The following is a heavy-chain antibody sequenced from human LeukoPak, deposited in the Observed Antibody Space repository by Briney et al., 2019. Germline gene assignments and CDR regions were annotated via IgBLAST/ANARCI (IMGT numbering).Heavy chain of an antibody. D-gene: IGHD1-26*01. CDR3: ARIGGGNAFDI. J-gene: IGHJ3*02. Sequence: GGSLRLSCVASGFTFSDFYMIWIRQAPGRGLECVSYISGSGSGIYYTDSVKGRLTISRDNAKNSLFLQMNSLRAEGTAVYYCARIGGGNAFDIWGQGTMVTVSS. CDR2: ISGSGSGI. CDR1: GFTFSDFY. V-gene: IGHV3-11*01.